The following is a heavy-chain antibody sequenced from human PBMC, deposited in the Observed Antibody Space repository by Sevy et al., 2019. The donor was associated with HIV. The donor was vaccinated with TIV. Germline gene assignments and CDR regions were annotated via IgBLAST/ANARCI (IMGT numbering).Heavy chain of an antibody. D-gene: IGHD3-10*01. Sequence: QSQTLSLTCTVSGGSVSSGSYYWSWIRQPPGKGLEWIGYIYYSGSTNYNPSLKSRVTISVDTSKNQFSLKLSSVTAADTAVYYCARAGGASHYYYGMDVWGQGTTVTVSS. V-gene: IGHV4-61*01. CDR3: ARAGGASHYYYGMDV. J-gene: IGHJ6*02. CDR1: GGSVSSGSYY. CDR2: IYYSGST.